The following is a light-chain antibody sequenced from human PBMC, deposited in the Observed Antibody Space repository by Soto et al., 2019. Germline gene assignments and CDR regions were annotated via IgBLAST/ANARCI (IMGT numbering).Light chain of an antibody. V-gene: IGKV3-20*01. Sequence: EIVMTQSPATLSVSPGGRATLSCRASQSVSSYLAWYQQKPGQAPGVLIYGASSRATGIPDRFSGSGSGTDFTLTISRLEPEDFAVYYCQQYGSSPRTFGQGTKVDIK. J-gene: IGKJ1*01. CDR3: QQYGSSPRT. CDR1: QSVSSY. CDR2: GAS.